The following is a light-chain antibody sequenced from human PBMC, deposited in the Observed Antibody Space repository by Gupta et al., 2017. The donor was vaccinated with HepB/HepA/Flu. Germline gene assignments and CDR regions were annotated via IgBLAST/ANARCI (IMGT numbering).Light chain of an antibody. CDR1: SSDVGGYNY. Sequence: RAITISCTGPSSDVGGYNYVSWYQQHPGKAPKLMIYDVNNRPSGGSNRFSGSKSGTTAFLTTSGLQAEDEADYYCSSHTSSTTLLVFGGGTKLKVL. CDR2: DVN. J-gene: IGLJ2*01. V-gene: IGLV2-14*03. CDR3: SSHTSSTTLLV.